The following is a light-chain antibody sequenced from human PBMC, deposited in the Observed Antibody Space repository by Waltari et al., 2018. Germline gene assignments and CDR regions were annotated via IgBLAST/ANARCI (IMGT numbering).Light chain of an antibody. V-gene: IGKV3-11*01. CDR3: QQRSNWTPHT. CDR2: DAS. CDR1: PNVGTS. J-gene: IGKJ2*01. Sequence: EIVLTQSPATLSLSPGEPVTLSCRASPNVGTSLAWYQQKPGQAPRLLIYDASNRAAGSPARFRGSGSGTDFTLTISSLEAEDFAVYYCQQRSNWTPHTFGQGARLEIK.